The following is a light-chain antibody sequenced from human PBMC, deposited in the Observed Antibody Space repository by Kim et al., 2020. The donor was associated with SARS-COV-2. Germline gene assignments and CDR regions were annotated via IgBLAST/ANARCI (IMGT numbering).Light chain of an antibody. V-gene: IGKV3-15*01. CDR1: QSVSDN. CDR3: QQYDDWPPWT. J-gene: IGKJ1*01. Sequence: SLGARATLSFRASQSVSDNLAWYQQKPGQAPRLLIYGASTRATGIPARFSGSGSGTEFTLTISSLQSEDSAVYYCQQYDDWPPWTFSQGTKVDIK. CDR2: GAS.